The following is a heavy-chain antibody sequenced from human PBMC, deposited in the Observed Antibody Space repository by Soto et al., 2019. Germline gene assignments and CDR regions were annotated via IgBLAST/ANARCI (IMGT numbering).Heavy chain of an antibody. CDR3: ERGVKNYYYQNV. D-gene: IGHD4-4*01. CDR1: GFTFSDYW. J-gene: IGHJ6*03. V-gene: IGHV3-74*01. Sequence: GGSLRLSCAASGFTFSDYWMHWVRQAPGKGLEWVSRIKRDGSTANYADSVKGRFTISRDNAKSTLYLEMNSLRVEDTADYYCERGVKNYYYQNVGGKGTRAT. CDR2: IKRDGSTA.